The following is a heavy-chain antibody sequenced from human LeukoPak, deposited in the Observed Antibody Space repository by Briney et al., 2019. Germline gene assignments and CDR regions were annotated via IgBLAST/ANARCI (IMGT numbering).Heavy chain of an antibody. D-gene: IGHD3-3*01. CDR1: GYTFTDYY. CDR3: ATDGSQDYDFWSGYIY. Sequence: ASVKVSCKVSGYTFTDYYMHWVQQAPGKGLEWMGLVDPEDGETIYAVKFQGRVTITADTSTDTAYMELSSLRSEDTAVYYCATDGSQDYDFWSGYIYWGQGTLVTVSS. V-gene: IGHV1-69-2*01. J-gene: IGHJ4*02. CDR2: VDPEDGET.